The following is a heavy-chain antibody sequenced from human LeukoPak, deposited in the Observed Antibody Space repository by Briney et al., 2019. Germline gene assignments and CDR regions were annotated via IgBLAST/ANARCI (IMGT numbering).Heavy chain of an antibody. V-gene: IGHV3-21*01. J-gene: IGHJ6*04. CDR3: ARDLGQLDIVVVPAALRRDYYGMDV. Sequence: AQSLCLSSAPSALTFTSYSTNWVRQPHGKRLGWDSSIISSSSYIYYADSVKGRFTTSRDNAKNSLYRQMNSLRAEETAVYYCARDLGQLDIVVVPAALRRDYYGMDVWGKGTTVTVSS. D-gene: IGHD2-2*01. CDR1: ALTFTSYS. CDR2: IISSSSYI.